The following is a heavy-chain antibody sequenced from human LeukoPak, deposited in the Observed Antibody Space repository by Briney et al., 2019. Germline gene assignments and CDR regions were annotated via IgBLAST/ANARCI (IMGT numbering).Heavy chain of an antibody. CDR1: GFIFDDFG. J-gene: IGHJ3*01. Sequence: AGSLRLSCAASGFIFDDFGMSWVRHAPGKGLEWVSGINWNGGSTNYADSVKGRFTISRDNAKNSLYLQMNSLRAEDTAVYYCARISSSNWYNERGAFDVWGQGTMGTVSS. CDR2: INWNGGST. D-gene: IGHD6-13*01. CDR3: ARISSSNWYNERGAFDV. V-gene: IGHV3-20*04.